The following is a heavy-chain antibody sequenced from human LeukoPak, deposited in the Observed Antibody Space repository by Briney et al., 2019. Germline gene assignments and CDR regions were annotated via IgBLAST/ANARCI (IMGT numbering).Heavy chain of an antibody. J-gene: IGHJ6*02. D-gene: IGHD6-13*01. CDR1: GFTFSSYS. V-gene: IGHV3-21*01. CDR3: ARDSLVAAAGTGNYYYGMDV. Sequence: GGSLRLSCAASGFTFSSYSMNWVCQAPGKGLEWVSSISSCSSYIYYADSVKGRFTISRDNAKNSLYLQMNSLRAEDTAVYYCARDSLVAAAGTGNYYYGMDVWGQGTTVTVSS. CDR2: ISSCSSYI.